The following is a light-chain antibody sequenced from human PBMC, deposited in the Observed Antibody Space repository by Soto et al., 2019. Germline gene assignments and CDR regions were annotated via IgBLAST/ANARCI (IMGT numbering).Light chain of an antibody. Sequence: EIVMTQSTATLSVSQGERATLSCRASQSVNSNLAWYRQKPGQAPRLLIYGASTRATGIPARFSGSGSGTEFTLTINSLQSEDFAVYYCQQYNEWPPLTFGGGTKVEIK. CDR2: GAS. J-gene: IGKJ4*01. CDR3: QQYNEWPPLT. CDR1: QSVNSN. V-gene: IGKV3-15*01.